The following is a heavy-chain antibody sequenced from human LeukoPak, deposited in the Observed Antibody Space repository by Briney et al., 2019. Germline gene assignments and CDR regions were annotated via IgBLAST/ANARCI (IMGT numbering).Heavy chain of an antibody. Sequence: PGRSLRLSCAASGFTFDDYAMHWVRQAPGKGLEWVSGISWNSGSIGYADSVKGRFTISRDNAKNSLYLQMNSLRAEDTALYYCAKDIVTRYYDSSGYYDYWGQGTLVTVSS. CDR3: AKDIVTRYYDSSGYYDY. D-gene: IGHD3-22*01. V-gene: IGHV3-9*01. CDR1: GFTFDDYA. CDR2: ISWNSGSI. J-gene: IGHJ4*02.